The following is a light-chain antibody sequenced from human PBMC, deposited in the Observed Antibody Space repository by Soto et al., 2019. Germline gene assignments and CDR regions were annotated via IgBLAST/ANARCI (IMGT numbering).Light chain of an antibody. J-gene: IGKJ1*01. Sequence: DIQMTQSPSSLSASVGDRVTITCRASQSITTYLNWYQQTSGEAPKLLIYAAARLQTGVPSRFSGSGSGTDFTLTISSLQPEDVATYYCQQDYGAPPTFGQGTKVEIK. V-gene: IGKV1-39*01. CDR1: QSITTY. CDR3: QQDYGAPPT. CDR2: AAA.